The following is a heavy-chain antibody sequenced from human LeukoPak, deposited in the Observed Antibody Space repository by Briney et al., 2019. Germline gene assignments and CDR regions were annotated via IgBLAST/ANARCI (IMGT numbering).Heavy chain of an antibody. CDR1: GFTFDDNA. J-gene: IGHJ4*02. Sequence: GGSLRLSCAASGFTFDDNAMHWVRQAPGKGLEWVSLISGDGGSTYYADSVKGRFTISRDNSKNSLYLQMNSLRTEDAALYYCAKVPPDRGTVAGLDYWGQGTLVTVSS. CDR3: AKVPPDRGTVAGLDY. CDR2: ISGDGGST. V-gene: IGHV3-43*02. D-gene: IGHD6-19*01.